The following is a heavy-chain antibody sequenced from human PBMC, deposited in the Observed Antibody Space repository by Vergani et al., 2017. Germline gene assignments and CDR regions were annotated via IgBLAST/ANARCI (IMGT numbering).Heavy chain of an antibody. CDR1: GFTFSSYA. Sequence: EVQLLESGGGLVQPGGSLRLSCAASGFTFSSYAMSWVRQAPGKGLEWVSAISGSGGSTYYADSVKGRFTISRDNSKNTLYLQMNSLRAEDTAVYYCAKVRMYYYDSSGYSDYWGQGTLVTVSS. V-gene: IGHV3-23*01. J-gene: IGHJ4*02. D-gene: IGHD3-22*01. CDR3: AKVRMYYYDSSGYSDY. CDR2: ISGSGGST.